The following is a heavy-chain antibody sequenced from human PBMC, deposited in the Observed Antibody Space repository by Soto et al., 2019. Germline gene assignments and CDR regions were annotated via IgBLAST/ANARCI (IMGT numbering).Heavy chain of an antibody. CDR3: AKARPEYYDSLTGWGFDP. J-gene: IGHJ5*02. CDR2: ISDSGGST. V-gene: IGHV3-23*01. CDR1: GFTLCSYS. D-gene: IGHD3-9*01. Sequence: PAGSMGLSCAASGFTLCSYSMNWARQAQGKGLEWVSAISDSGGSTYYADSVKGRFTISRDNSKNTLYLQMNSLRAEDTAVYYCAKARPEYYDSLTGWGFDPLVQGTLDTVSS.